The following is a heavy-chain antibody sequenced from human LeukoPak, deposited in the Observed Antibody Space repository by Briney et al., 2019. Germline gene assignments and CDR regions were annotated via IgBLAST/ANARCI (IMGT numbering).Heavy chain of an antibody. CDR1: GFTFSSYS. CDR3: AKAMAVPAFDY. J-gene: IGHJ4*02. D-gene: IGHD2-2*01. V-gene: IGHV3-48*01. CDR2: ISSSSSTI. Sequence: PGGSLRLSCAASGFTFSSYSMNWVRQAPGKGLEWVSYISSSSSTIYYADSVKGRFTISRDNAKNSLYLQMNSLRAEDTAVYYCAKAMAVPAFDYWGQGTLVTVSS.